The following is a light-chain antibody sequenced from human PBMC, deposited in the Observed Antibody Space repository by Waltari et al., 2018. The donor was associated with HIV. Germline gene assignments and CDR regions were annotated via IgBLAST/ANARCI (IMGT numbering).Light chain of an antibody. CDR3: TSYTGSSTLI. CDR2: EVS. CDR1: SSDVGDYNY. J-gene: IGLJ2*01. V-gene: IGLV2-14*01. Sequence: QSALTQPASVSGSPGQSITISCTGTSSDVGDYNYVSWYQQRPGKAPKLMIYEVSNRPSGVSNRFSGSKSGNTASLTISGLQAEDEAEYYCTSYTGSSTLIFGGGTKLTVL.